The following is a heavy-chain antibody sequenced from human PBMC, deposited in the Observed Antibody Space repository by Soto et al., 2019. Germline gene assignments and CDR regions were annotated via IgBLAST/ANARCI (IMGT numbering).Heavy chain of an antibody. CDR1: GFTFNTFE. J-gene: IGHJ4*02. V-gene: IGHV3-23*01. Sequence: GGSLRLSCAASGFTFNTFEMSWVRQAPGRGLEWVSFISDDSSRTYYADAVKGRFTISRDNSKYTLYLQMNSLTAEDTAVYACVKGGWLDYWGQGTLVTVSS. CDR2: ISDDSSRT. CDR3: VKGGWLDY. D-gene: IGHD2-15*01.